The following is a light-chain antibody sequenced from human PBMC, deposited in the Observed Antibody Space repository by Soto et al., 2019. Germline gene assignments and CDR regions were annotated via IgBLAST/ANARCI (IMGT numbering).Light chain of an antibody. CDR3: SSYTTSSTRV. V-gene: IGLV2-14*01. Sequence: QSALTQPASVSGSPGQSITISCTGTCSDVGSYNYVSWYQQHPAKAPKLMIYDVSNRPSGVSNRFSGSKSGNTASLTISGLQSEDDADYYCSSYTTSSTRVFGGGTKVTVL. CDR2: DVS. CDR1: CSDVGSYNY. J-gene: IGLJ3*02.